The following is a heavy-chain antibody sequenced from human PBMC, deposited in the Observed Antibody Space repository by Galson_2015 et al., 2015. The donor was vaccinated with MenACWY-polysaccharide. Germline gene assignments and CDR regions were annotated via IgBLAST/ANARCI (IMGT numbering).Heavy chain of an antibody. CDR3: AKDSTDSSSVVGRSDH. V-gene: IGHV3-23*01. CDR2: IRSSGTKK. Sequence: SLRLSCAASGFTFTSYAMSWVRQAPGKGLEWVSAIRSSGTKKYYADSEKGRFTISRDNSKNTLYLQMNSLRAEDTALYYCAKDSTDSSSVVGRSDHWGQGTLVTVAS. CDR1: GFTFTSYA. J-gene: IGHJ5*02. D-gene: IGHD5/OR15-5a*01.